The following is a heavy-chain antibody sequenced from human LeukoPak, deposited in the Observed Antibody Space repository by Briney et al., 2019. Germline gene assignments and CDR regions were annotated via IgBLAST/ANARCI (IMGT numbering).Heavy chain of an antibody. V-gene: IGHV4-59*01. J-gene: IGHJ4*02. CDR3: ARYVSSSGHYSFDY. CDR2: IYYSGST. D-gene: IGHD3-22*01. Sequence: SETLSLTCTVSGGSISSYYWSWIRQPPGKGLEWIGYIYYSGSTNYNPSLKSRVTISVDTSKNQFSLKLSSVTAADTAVYYCARYVSSSGHYSFDYWGQGTLVTVSS. CDR1: GGSISSYY.